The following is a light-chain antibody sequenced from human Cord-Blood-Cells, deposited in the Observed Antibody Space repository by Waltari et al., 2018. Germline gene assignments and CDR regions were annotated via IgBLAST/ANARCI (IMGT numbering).Light chain of an antibody. Sequence: QSALTQPASVSGSPGQSITIPCTGTSSAVGGYNYVSWYQQHPGKAPKLMIYDVSNRPSGVSNRFSGSKSGNTASLTISGLQADDEADYYCSSYTSSSTWVFGGGTKLTVL. CDR1: SSAVGGYNY. CDR2: DVS. CDR3: SSYTSSSTWV. J-gene: IGLJ3*02. V-gene: IGLV2-14*01.